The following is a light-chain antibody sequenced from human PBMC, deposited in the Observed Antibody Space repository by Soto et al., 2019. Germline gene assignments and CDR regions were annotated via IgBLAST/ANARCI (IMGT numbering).Light chain of an antibody. CDR3: QQRSNWPRT. V-gene: IGKV3-11*01. CDR1: QSVSSY. Sequence: EIVLTQSPATLSLSPGERATXSXRASQSVSSYLAWYQQKPGQAPRLLIYDASNRATGIPARFSGSGSGTDFTLTNSSLEPEDFAVYYCQQRSNWPRTFGGGTKVEIK. CDR2: DAS. J-gene: IGKJ4*01.